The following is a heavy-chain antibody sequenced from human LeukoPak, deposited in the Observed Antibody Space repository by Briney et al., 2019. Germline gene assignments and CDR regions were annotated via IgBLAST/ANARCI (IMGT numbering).Heavy chain of an antibody. CDR2: INWNGGST. J-gene: IGHJ6*03. V-gene: IGHV3-20*04. CDR1: GFTFDDYG. D-gene: IGHD3-22*01. Sequence: GGSLRLSCAASGFTFDDYGMSWVRQAPGKGLEWVSGINWNGGSTGYADSVKGRFTISRDNAKNSLYLQMNSLRAEDTALYYCARGNYYDSSGYYYYYYYMDVWGKGTTVTVSS. CDR3: ARGNYYDSSGYYYYYYYMDV.